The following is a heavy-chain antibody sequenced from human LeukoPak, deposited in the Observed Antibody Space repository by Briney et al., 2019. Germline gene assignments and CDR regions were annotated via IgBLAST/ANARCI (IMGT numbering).Heavy chain of an antibody. J-gene: IGHJ3*02. Sequence: PGGSLRLSCAASRFTFSSYSINWVRQAPGKGLEWVSSIDSSSSYIYYADSVKGRFTISRDNAKNSLFLQMNSLRVEDTAVYYCARPGITGTMGYGAFDIWGQGTRVTVSS. CDR1: RFTFSSYS. CDR3: ARPGITGTMGYGAFDI. D-gene: IGHD1-7*01. V-gene: IGHV3-21*01. CDR2: IDSSSSYI.